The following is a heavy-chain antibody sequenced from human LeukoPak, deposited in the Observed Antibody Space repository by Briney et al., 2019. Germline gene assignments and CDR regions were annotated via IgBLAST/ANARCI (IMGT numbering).Heavy chain of an antibody. CDR2: INHSGST. CDR3: ARQTLRYNWFDP. Sequence: SETLSLTCTVYGASFTAYSWSWPRQPPGKGLEWIGEINHSGSTNYNPSLKSRVTISVDTSKNQFSLKLSSVTAADTAVYYCARQTLRYNWFDPWGQGTLVTVSS. J-gene: IGHJ5*02. V-gene: IGHV4-34*01. CDR1: GASFTAYS.